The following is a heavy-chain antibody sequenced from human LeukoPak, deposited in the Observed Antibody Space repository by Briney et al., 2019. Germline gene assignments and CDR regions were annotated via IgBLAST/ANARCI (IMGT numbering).Heavy chain of an antibody. CDR1: EFTFSSYW. Sequence: GGSLRLSCAASEFTFSSYWMHWVRHAPGKGLVWVSHINSDGSSLNYAESVKGRFTISRDNAKNTLYLQMNSLRAEDTAVYYCARDFPIYDSTGYYSTSFGMDVWGQGTTVTVSS. D-gene: IGHD3-22*01. CDR3: ARDFPIYDSTGYYSTSFGMDV. CDR2: INSDGSSL. J-gene: IGHJ6*02. V-gene: IGHV3-74*01.